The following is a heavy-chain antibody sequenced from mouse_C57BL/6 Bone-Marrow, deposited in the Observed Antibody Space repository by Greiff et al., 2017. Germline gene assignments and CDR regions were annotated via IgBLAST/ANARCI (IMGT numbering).Heavy chain of an antibody. V-gene: IGHV2-6-1*01. CDR1: GFSLTSYG. J-gene: IGHJ4*01. CDR3: ARQGGGYYYAMDY. CDR2: IWSDGST. Sequence: VHLVESGPGLVAPSQSLSITCTVSGFSLTSYGVHWVRQPPGKGLEWLVVIWSDGSTTYNSALKSRLSTSKDNSKSQVFLKINSLQTDDTAMYYCARQGGGYYYAMDYWDQGTSVTVSA.